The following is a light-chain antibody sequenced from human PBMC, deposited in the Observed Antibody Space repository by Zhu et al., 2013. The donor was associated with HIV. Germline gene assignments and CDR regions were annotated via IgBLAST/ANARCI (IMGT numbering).Light chain of an antibody. J-gene: IGKJ4*01. CDR3: QKYNSVPPA. CDR2: AAS. CDR1: QSISSS. Sequence: DIQMTQSPSSLSASVGDRVTITCRASQSISSSLNWYQQKPGKAPKLLIYAASSLQSGVPSRFSGSGSGTDFTLTISSLQPEDVATYYCQKYNSVPPAFGGGTKVEIK. V-gene: IGKV1-39*01.